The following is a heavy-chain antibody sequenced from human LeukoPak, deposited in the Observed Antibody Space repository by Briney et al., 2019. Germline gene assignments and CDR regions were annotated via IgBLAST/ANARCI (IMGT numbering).Heavy chain of an antibody. V-gene: IGHV4-34*01. J-gene: IGHJ3*02. D-gene: IGHD3-3*01. CDR3: ARRKYDFWSGHRAFDI. CDR1: GGSFSGYY. Sequence: PSETLSLTCAVYGGSFSGYYWSWIRQPPRKGLEWIGEINHSGSTNYNPSLKSRVTISVDTSKNQFSLKLSSVTAADTAVYYCARRKYDFWSGHRAFDIWGQGTMVTVSS. CDR2: INHSGST.